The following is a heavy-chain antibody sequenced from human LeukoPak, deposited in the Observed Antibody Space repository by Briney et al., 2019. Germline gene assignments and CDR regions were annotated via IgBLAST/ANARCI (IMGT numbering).Heavy chain of an antibody. CDR2: ISSSSSYI. CDR3: AREAIFGVVIYDY. CDR1: GFIFSSYS. D-gene: IGHD3-3*01. V-gene: IGHV3-21*01. J-gene: IGHJ4*02. Sequence: PGGSLRLSCAASGFIFSSYSMSWVRQAPGKGLEWVSSISSSSSYIYYADSVKGRFTISRDNAKNSLYLQMNSLRAEDTAVYYCAREAIFGVVIYDYWGQGTLVTVSS.